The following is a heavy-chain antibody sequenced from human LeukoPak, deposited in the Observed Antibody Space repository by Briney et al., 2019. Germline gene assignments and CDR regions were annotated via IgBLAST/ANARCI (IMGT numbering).Heavy chain of an antibody. D-gene: IGHD2-2*01. CDR2: ISSYNDNT. J-gene: IGHJ4*02. Sequence: ASVKVSCKASGYTFSNYGISWVRQAPGQGLEWMGWISSYNDNTNYAQKLQGRVTMTTDTSTSTAYMDLRSLRSDATAVYYCARDHCSSTSCYGHFDYWGQGTLVTVSS. V-gene: IGHV1-18*01. CDR1: GYTFSNYG. CDR3: ARDHCSSTSCYGHFDY.